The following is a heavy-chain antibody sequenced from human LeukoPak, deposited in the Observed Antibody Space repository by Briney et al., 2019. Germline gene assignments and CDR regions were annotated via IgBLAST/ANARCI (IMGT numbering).Heavy chain of an antibody. D-gene: IGHD3-3*01. V-gene: IGHV4-59*01. CDR2: IYYSGST. J-gene: IGHJ6*02. CDR3: ARSGYDFWSGYYTEYYYGMDV. CDR1: GGSISSYY. Sequence: SETLSLTCTVSGGSISSYYWSWIRQPPGKGLEWIGYIYYSGSTNYIPSLKSRVTISVDTSKNQFSLKLSSVTAADTAVYYCARSGYDFWSGYYTEYYYGMDVWGQGTTVAVSS.